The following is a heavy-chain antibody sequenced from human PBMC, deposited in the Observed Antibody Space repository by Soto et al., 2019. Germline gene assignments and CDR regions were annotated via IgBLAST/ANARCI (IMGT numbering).Heavy chain of an antibody. Sequence: PGGSLRLSCAASGFTFSSYGMHWVRQAPGKGLEWVAVIWYDGSNKYYADSVKGRFTISRDNSKNTLYLQMNSLRAEDTAVYYCAREHVQAGVVVVAAPLGIWGQGTMVTVSS. CDR3: AREHVQAGVVVVAAPLGI. CDR1: GFTFSSYG. V-gene: IGHV3-33*01. D-gene: IGHD2-15*01. CDR2: IWYDGSNK. J-gene: IGHJ3*02.